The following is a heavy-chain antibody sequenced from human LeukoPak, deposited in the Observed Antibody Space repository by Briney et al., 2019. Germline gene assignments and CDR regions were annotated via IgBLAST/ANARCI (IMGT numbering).Heavy chain of an antibody. CDR1: GGSISSYY. J-gene: IGHJ4*02. CDR2: IYYSGST. V-gene: IGHV4-59*08. D-gene: IGHD4-23*01. CDR3: ARVSLNSYGGVFYFDY. Sequence: PSETLSLTCTVSGGSISSYYWSWIRQPPGKGLEWLGYIYYSGSTNYNPSLKSRVTISVDTSKNQFPLKLSSVTAADTAVYYCARVSLNSYGGVFYFDYWGQGTLVTVSS.